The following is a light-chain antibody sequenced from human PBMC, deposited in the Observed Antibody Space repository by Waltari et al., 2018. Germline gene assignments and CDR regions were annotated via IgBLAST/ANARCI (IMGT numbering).Light chain of an antibody. Sequence: EIVLTQSPGTLSLSPGERATTPCRASQSVARALAWYQQKPGQPPRLLIYNTYTRATGVPDRFSGGGSGTDFSLTISRLEPEDFAVYYCQNYVRLPATFGQGTKVEIK. CDR1: QSVARA. CDR3: QNYVRLPAT. CDR2: NTY. J-gene: IGKJ1*01. V-gene: IGKV3-20*01.